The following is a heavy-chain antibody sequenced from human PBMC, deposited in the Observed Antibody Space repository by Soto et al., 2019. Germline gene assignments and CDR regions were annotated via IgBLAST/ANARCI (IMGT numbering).Heavy chain of an antibody. CDR2: INHSGST. CDR3: AEWYSRILYDY. Sequence: QVQLQQWGAGLLKPSETLSLTCAVYGGSFSGYYWSWIRQPPGKGLEWIGEINHSGSTNYNPSLKSRVTVSVDTSKNQFSLKLSSLTAADTAVYYCAEWYSRILYDYWGQGTLVTVSS. CDR1: GGSFSGYY. J-gene: IGHJ4*02. V-gene: IGHV4-34*01. D-gene: IGHD6-13*01.